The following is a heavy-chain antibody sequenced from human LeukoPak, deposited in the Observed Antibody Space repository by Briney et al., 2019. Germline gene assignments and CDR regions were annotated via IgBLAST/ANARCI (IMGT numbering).Heavy chain of an antibody. CDR3: ARRTGGSVVPVSLKTNWFDP. CDR1: GGSISSSSYY. D-gene: IGHD2-15*01. CDR2: IYYSGST. J-gene: IGHJ5*02. V-gene: IGHV4-39*01. Sequence: PSETLSLTCTVSGGSISSSSYYWGWIHQPPGKGLEWIGSIYYSGSTYYNPSLKSRVTISVDTSKNQFSLKLSSVTAADTAVYYCARRTGGSVVPVSLKTNWFDPWGQGTLVTVSS.